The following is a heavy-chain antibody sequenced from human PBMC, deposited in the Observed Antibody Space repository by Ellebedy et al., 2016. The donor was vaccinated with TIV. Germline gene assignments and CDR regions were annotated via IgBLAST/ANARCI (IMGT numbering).Heavy chain of an antibody. CDR2: IWYDDGNKK. D-gene: IGHD4-17*01. CDR3: ARTYGDYYLDY. Sequence: GGSLRLSCEASGFTFRTFGMHWVRQAPGKGLEWVAVIWYDDGNKKDYADSVKGRFTISRDKSKNTLYLQMNSLRREDTAVYFCARTYGDYYLDYWGQGTLVTVSS. V-gene: IGHV3-33*01. CDR1: GFTFRTFG. J-gene: IGHJ4*02.